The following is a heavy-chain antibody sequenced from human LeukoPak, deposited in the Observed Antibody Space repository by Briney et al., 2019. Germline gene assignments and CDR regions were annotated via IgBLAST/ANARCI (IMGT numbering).Heavy chain of an antibody. D-gene: IGHD3-10*01. CDR1: GFTFTSYD. V-gene: IGHV1-8*01. Sequence: ASVKVSCKASGFTFTSYDINWVRQAPGQGLEWMGWMNPNSGNTRYAQKVQGRITMTGDTSISTAYMELSSLRSEDTAVYYCARGPSLVRGVIMPGSVGGMDVWGQGTTVTVSS. CDR3: ARGPSLVRGVIMPGSVGGMDV. J-gene: IGHJ6*02. CDR2: MNPNSGNT.